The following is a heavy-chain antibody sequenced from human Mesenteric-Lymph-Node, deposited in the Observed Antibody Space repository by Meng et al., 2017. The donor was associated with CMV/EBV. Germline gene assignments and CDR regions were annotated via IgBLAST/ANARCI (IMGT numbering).Heavy chain of an antibody. CDR2: ISSSSSYI. CDR3: AKGVSGVTIAGMDV. D-gene: IGHD3-3*01. Sequence: GESLKISCAASGFTFSSYSMNWVRQAPGKGLEWVSSISSSSSYIYYADSVKGRFTISRDNAKNSLYLQMNSLRAEDMALYYCAKGVSGVTIAGMDVWGQGTTVTVSS. V-gene: IGHV3-21*04. CDR1: GFTFSSYS. J-gene: IGHJ6*02.